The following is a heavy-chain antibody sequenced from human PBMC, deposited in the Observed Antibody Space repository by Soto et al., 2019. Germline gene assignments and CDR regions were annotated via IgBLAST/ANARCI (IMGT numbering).Heavy chain of an antibody. Sequence: EVQLVESGGGLVHPGGSLKLSCAVSGFTFSGSVMHWVRQAPGKGLEWLGRIRSRDSDYATSYAESVKGRVTISRADSKNTAYLQVTSLKIEATALYYCTTSGTSSKGFDYWGQGTLVTVSS. J-gene: IGHJ4*02. CDR1: GFTFSGSV. CDR2: IRSRDSDYAT. CDR3: TTSGTSSKGFDY. D-gene: IGHD6-6*01. V-gene: IGHV3-73*01.